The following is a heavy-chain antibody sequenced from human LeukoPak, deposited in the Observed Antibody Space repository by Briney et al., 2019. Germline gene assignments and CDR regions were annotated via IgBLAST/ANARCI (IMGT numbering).Heavy chain of an antibody. CDR3: VGRGRWELRGGYYFDY. CDR1: GYTLTELS. V-gene: IGHV1-24*01. J-gene: IGHJ4*02. D-gene: IGHD1-26*01. Sequence: ASVKVSCKVSGYTLTELSMHWVRQAPGKWLEWMGGFDPEDGETIYAQKFQGRVTMTEDASTGTAYMELSSLRSEDTALDYRVGRGRWELRGGYYFDYWGQGTLVTVSS. CDR2: FDPEDGET.